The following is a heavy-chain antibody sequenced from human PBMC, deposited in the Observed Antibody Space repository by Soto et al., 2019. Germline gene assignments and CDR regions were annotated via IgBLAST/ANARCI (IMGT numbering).Heavy chain of an antibody. J-gene: IGHJ1*01. CDR1: CGSVSSGSYY. CDR3: AREDYYDSSD. CDR2: IYYSGST. D-gene: IGHD3-22*01. Sequence: SETPSLTRTVSCGSVSSGSYYWSWIRQPPGKGLEWIGYIYYSGSTNYNPSLKSRVTISVDTSKNQFSLKLSSVTAADTAVYYCAREDYYDSSDWGQGTLVTVSS. V-gene: IGHV4-61*01.